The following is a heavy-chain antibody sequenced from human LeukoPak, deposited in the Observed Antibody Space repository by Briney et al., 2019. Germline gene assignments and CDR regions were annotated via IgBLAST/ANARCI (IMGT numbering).Heavy chain of an antibody. V-gene: IGHV1-69*05. CDR3: ARDVHGDYGSGWFDP. J-gene: IGHJ5*02. CDR2: IMPLFGTA. CDR1: GGTFNSSA. D-gene: IGHD4-17*01. Sequence: SVKVSCKTSGGTFNSSAISWVRQAPGQGLEWLGGIMPLFGTAGYAQKFQGRVTITKDESTRTVYLELTSLTSDDTAVYYCARDVHGDYGSGWFDPRGQGTLVSVSS.